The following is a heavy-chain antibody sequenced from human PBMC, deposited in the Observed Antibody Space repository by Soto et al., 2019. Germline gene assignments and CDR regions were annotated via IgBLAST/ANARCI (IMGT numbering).Heavy chain of an antibody. D-gene: IGHD3-3*01. J-gene: IGHJ4*02. CDR3: TRVFGVVIIFDY. CDR2: IRSKAYGGTS. Sequence: GGSLRLSCTASGFTFGGYAMSWVRQAPGKGLEWVGFIRSKAYGGTSEYAASVKCRFTISRDDSKSIADLQMNSLKNEDTAVYYCTRVFGVVIIFDYWGQGTLVTVSS. V-gene: IGHV3-49*04. CDR1: GFTFGGYA.